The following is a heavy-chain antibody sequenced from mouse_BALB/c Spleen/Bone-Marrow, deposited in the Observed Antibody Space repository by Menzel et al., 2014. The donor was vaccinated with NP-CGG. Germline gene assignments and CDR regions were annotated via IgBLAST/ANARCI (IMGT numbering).Heavy chain of an antibody. Sequence: EVHLVESGRGLVQPGGSLKLSCATSGFTFSDYYMYWVRQTPEKRLEWVAYISNGGGSTYYPDTVKGRFTTSRDNAKNTLYLQMSRLKSEDTAMYYCARHLYGNYGAMDYWGQGTSVTVSS. CDR3: ARHLYGNYGAMDY. J-gene: IGHJ4*01. V-gene: IGHV5-12*02. CDR1: GFTFSDYY. D-gene: IGHD2-1*01. CDR2: ISNGGGST.